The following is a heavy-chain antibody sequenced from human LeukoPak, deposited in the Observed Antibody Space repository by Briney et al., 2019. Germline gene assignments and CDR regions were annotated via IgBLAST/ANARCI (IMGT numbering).Heavy chain of an antibody. D-gene: IGHD6-19*01. J-gene: IGHJ5*02. CDR2: IYHSGST. Sequence: TSETLSLTCTVSGYSISSGYYWGWIRQPPGQGLEWIGSIYHSGSTYYNPSLKGRVTISVGTSKNQFSLKLSSVTAADTAVYYCARDDTVAAMGYNWFDPWGQGTLVTVSS. V-gene: IGHV4-38-2*02. CDR1: GYSISSGYY. CDR3: ARDDTVAAMGYNWFDP.